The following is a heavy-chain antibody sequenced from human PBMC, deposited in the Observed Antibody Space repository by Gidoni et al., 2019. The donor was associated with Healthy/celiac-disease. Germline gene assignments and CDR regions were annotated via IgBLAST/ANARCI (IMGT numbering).Heavy chain of an antibody. CDR1: GGSFSGYY. Sequence: QVQLQQWGAGLLKPSETLSLTCAVYGGSFSGYYWSWIRQPPGKGLEWIGEINHSGSTNYNPSLKSRVTISVDTSKNQFSLKLSSVTAADTAVYYCARGVHPPDMSYDYVWGSYREGAFDIWGQGTMVTVSS. D-gene: IGHD3-16*02. V-gene: IGHV4-34*01. CDR2: INHSGST. CDR3: ARGVHPPDMSYDYVWGSYREGAFDI. J-gene: IGHJ3*02.